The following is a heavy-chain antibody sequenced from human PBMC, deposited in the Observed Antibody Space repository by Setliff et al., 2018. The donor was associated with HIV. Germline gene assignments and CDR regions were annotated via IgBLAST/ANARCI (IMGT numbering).Heavy chain of an antibody. V-gene: IGHV4-4*07. CDR1: GGSINKYY. CDR3: ARGRPFGKFVDYFDS. J-gene: IGHJ4*02. CDR2: IYSTGSI. D-gene: IGHD2-21*01. Sequence: PSETLSLTCTVSGGSINKYYWSWIRQSAGRGLEWIGRIYSTGSINYNPSLKSRVTMSVDTSKDQFSLNLRTVTAADTAIYFCARGRPFGKFVDYFDSWGQGKLVTV.